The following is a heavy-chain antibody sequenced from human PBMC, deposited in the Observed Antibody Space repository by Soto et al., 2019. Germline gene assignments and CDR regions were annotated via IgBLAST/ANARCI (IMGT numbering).Heavy chain of an antibody. CDR2: ISGSGGST. D-gene: IGHD3-10*01. CDR1: GFTFSSYA. V-gene: IGHV3-23*01. CDR3: AKDYYGSGSYFGY. J-gene: IGHJ4*02. Sequence: EVQLLESGGGLVQPGGSLRLSCAASGFTFSSYAMSWVRQAPGKGLEWVSAISGSGGSTYYADSVKGRFTISRDNSKNALYLQRNSLRAEDTAVYYCAKDYYGSGSYFGYWGQGTLVTVSS.